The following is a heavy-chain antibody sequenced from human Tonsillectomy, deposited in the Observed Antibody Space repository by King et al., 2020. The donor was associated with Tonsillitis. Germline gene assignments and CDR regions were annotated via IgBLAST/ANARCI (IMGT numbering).Heavy chain of an antibody. J-gene: IGHJ4*02. CDR1: ADSISGSSYY. V-gene: IGHV4-39*01. CDR2: VYYSGST. CDR3: ARPCDSSGYYQFDY. Sequence: PLQESGPGLVKPSETLSLTCTVSADSISGSSYYWGWIRQPPGKGLEWIGTVYYSGSTYYNPSLKSRVTISVDTSKNQFSLKLSSVTAADTAVYYCARPCDSSGYYQFDYWGQGTLVTVSS. D-gene: IGHD3-22*01.